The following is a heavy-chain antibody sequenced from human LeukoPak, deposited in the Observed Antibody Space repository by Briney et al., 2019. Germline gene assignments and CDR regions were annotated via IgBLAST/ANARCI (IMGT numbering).Heavy chain of an antibody. J-gene: IGHJ4*02. CDR3: ATKQWLAPPPDS. CDR2: INTDGNVT. CDR1: GFTFSKYW. Sequence: PGGSLRLSCAASGFTFSKYWRLWVRQAPGKGLESVSRINTDGNVTTYADSVKGRFTVSRDNADNTMFLQMNSVRDEDTAVYYCATKQWLAPPPDSWGQGTPVTVSS. D-gene: IGHD6-19*01. V-gene: IGHV3-74*01.